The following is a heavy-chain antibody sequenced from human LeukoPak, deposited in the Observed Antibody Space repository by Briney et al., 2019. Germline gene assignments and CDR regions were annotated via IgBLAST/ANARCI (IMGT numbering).Heavy chain of an antibody. CDR3: ARVRAAAIPYYFDY. D-gene: IGHD6-13*01. J-gene: IGHJ4*02. Sequence: SETLSLTCTVSGGSISSYYWSWIRQPPGKGLEWIGSMYYTGSTYYNPSLKTRVTISVDTSKNQFSLKLTSVTAADTAVYYCARVRAAAIPYYFDYWGQGTLVTVSS. CDR2: MYYTGST. V-gene: IGHV4-59*12. CDR1: GGSISSYY.